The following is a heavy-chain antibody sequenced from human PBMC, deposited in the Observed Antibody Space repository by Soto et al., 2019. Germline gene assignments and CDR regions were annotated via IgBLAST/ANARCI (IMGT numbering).Heavy chain of an antibody. CDR1: GGSISSSNW. CDR2: IYHSGST. V-gene: IGHV4-4*02. D-gene: IGHD3-3*01. Sequence: QVQLQESGPGLVKPSGTLSLTCAVSGGSISSSNWWSWVRQPPGKGLEWIGEIYHSGSTNYNPSLKSRVTISVDKSKNQFSLKLSSVTAADTAVYYCARYYDFWSGSPYPNYYYGMDVWGQGTTVTVSS. J-gene: IGHJ6*02. CDR3: ARYYDFWSGSPYPNYYYGMDV.